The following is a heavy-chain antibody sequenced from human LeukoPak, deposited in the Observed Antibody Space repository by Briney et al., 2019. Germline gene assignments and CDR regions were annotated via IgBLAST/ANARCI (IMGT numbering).Heavy chain of an antibody. CDR2: ISYDGSNK. D-gene: IGHD3-22*01. CDR1: GFTFSSYG. CDR3: AKEGSGTYYYDSSGYDSDAFDI. Sequence: QPGRSLRLSCAASGFTFSSYGMHWVRQAPGKGLEWVAVISYDGSNKYYADSVKGRFTISRDNSKNTLYLQMNSLRAEDTAVYYCAKEGSGTYYYDSSGYDSDAFDIWGQGTMVTVSS. J-gene: IGHJ3*02. V-gene: IGHV3-30*18.